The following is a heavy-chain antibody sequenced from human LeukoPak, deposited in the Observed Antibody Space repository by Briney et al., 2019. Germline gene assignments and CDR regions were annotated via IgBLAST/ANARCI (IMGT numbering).Heavy chain of an antibody. CDR3: ATDLDGSGS. J-gene: IGHJ4*02. V-gene: IGHV1-24*01. D-gene: IGHD3-10*01. CDR2: FDPEDGET. Sequence: ASVTVSCTVSGYTLTLLSMHWVRQAPGKGLEWMGGFDPEDGETIYAQKFQGSVTMTEDTSTDTAYMELSSLKSKDKAVYYCATDLDGSGSWGQGTLVTVSS. CDR1: GYTLTLLS.